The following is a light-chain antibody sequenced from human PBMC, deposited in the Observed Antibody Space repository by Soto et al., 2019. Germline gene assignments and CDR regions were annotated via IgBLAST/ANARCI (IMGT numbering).Light chain of an antibody. CDR1: QSISTTY. CDR2: RTS. V-gene: IGKV3-20*01. CDR3: QHYGDSAPFT. Sequence: EIVLTQYPGTLSLSPGERATLSCRTSQSISTTYLAWYQQKPGQAPRLLMSRTSRRATGIPDRFSGSGSGTDFTLSISRLEPADFAVYYCQHYGDSAPFTFGPGTKVDIK. J-gene: IGKJ3*01.